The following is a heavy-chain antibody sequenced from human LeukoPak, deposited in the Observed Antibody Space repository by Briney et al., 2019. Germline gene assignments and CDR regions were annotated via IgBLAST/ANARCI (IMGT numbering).Heavy chain of an antibody. J-gene: IGHJ6*02. CDR3: ARDTSIAARQYYGMDV. Sequence: SETLSLTCAVYGGSFSGYYWSWIRQPPGKGLEWIGEINHSGSTNYNPSLKSRVTISVDTSKNQFSLKLSSVTAADTAVYYCARDTSIAARQYYGMDVWGQGTTVTVSS. D-gene: IGHD6-6*01. V-gene: IGHV4-34*01. CDR2: INHSGST. CDR1: GGSFSGYY.